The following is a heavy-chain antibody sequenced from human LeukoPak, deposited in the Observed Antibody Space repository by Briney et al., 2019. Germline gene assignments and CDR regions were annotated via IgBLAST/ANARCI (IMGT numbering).Heavy chain of an antibody. J-gene: IGHJ4*02. CDR2: FYYRGIT. CDR1: GYSISSGYY. V-gene: IGHV4-38-2*02. Sequence: SETLSLTCTVSGYSISSGYYWGWIRPPPGKGLEWIGNFYYRGITSYNPSLKSRVTISVDTSKNQFSLKLTSVTAADTAVYYCARETRNYYDSTGYYLIDYWGQGTLVTVSS. D-gene: IGHD3-22*01. CDR3: ARETRNYYDSTGYYLIDY.